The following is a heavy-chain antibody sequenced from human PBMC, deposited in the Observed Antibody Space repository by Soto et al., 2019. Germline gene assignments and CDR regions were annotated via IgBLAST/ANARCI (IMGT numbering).Heavy chain of an antibody. CDR2: IWYDGSNK. V-gene: IGHV3-33*01. CDR1: GFTFSSYG. D-gene: IGHD3-22*01. CDR3: ARSAGSRDSSGYWWFDP. J-gene: IGHJ5*02. Sequence: GGSLRLSCAASGFTFSSYGMHWVRQAPGKGLEWVAVIWYDGSNKYYADSVKGRFTISRDNSKNTLYLQMNSLRAEDTAVYYCARSAGSRDSSGYWWFDPWGQGTLVTVPS.